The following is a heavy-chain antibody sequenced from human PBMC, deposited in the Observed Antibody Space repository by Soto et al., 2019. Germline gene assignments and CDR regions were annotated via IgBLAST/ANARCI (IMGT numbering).Heavy chain of an antibody. CDR1: GGSISSYY. V-gene: IGHV4-59*01. CDR3: ARGYGDFRSFLNYYYYYMDV. Sequence: PSETLSLTCTVSGGSISSYYWSWIRQPPGKGLVWIGYIYYSGSTNYNPSLKSRVTISVDTSKNQFSLKLSSVTAADTAVYYCARGYGDFRSFLNYYYYYMDVWGKGTTVTV. D-gene: IGHD4-17*01. J-gene: IGHJ6*03. CDR2: IYYSGST.